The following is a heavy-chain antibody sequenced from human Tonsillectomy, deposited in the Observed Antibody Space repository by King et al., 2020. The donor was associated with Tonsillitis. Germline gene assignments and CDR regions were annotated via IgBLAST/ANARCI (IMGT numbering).Heavy chain of an antibody. CDR2: IWYDGSNK. CDR1: GFTFSSYG. CDR3: ARDEIAARSPGLFDY. V-gene: IGHV3-33*01. J-gene: IGHJ4*02. Sequence: VQLVESGGGVVQPGRSLRLSCAASGFTFSSYGMHWVRQAPGKGLEWVAVIWYDGSNKYYADSVKGRFTISRDNSKNTLYLQMNSLRAEDTAVYYCARDEIAARSPGLFDYWGQGTLVTVSS. D-gene: IGHD6-6*01.